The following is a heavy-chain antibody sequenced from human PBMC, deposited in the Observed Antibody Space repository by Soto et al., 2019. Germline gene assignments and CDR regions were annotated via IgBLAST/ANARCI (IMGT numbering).Heavy chain of an antibody. CDR2: ISTDGSIT. CDR1: GFTFSSYW. CDR3: ERGGSSDWYAYHFDY. J-gene: IGHJ4*02. D-gene: IGHD6-19*01. V-gene: IGHV3-74*03. Sequence: GGSLRLSCAASGFTFSSYWMHWVRQAPGKGLVWVSRISTDGSITTYADSVKGRFTISRDNAKNTLYLQMNSLRAEDTAVYFCERGGSSDWYAYHFDYWGQGTLVTVSS.